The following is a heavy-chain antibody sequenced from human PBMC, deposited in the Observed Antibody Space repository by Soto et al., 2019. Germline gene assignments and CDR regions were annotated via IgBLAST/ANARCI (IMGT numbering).Heavy chain of an antibody. CDR2: IYYSGST. V-gene: IGHV4-39*01. J-gene: IGHJ4*02. CDR1: GGSISSSSYY. CDR3: ARLYNYVYYYDSSGFDY. Sequence: PSETLSLTCTVSGGSISSSSYYWGWIRQPPGKGLEWIGSIYYSGSTYYNPSLKSRVTISVDTSKNQFSLKLSSVTAADTAVYYCARLYNYVYYYDSSGFDYWGQGTRVTVSS. D-gene: IGHD3-22*01.